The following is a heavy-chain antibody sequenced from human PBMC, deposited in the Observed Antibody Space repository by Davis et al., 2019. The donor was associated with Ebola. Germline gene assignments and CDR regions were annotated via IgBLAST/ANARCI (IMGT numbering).Heavy chain of an antibody. CDR3: ARENGIVGATTYYFDL. V-gene: IGHV1-46*01. CDR2: INPSGGST. J-gene: IGHJ2*01. CDR1: GYTFTSYY. Sequence: ASVKVSCKASGYTFTSYYMHWVRQAPGQGLEWMGIINPSGGSTSYAQKFQGRVTMTRDTSTSTVYMELSSLRSEDTAVYYCARENGIVGATTYYFDLWGRGTLVTVSS. D-gene: IGHD1-26*01.